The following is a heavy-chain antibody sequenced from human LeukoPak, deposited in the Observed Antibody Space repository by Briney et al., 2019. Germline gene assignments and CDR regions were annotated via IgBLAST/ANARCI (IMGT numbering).Heavy chain of an antibody. J-gene: IGHJ3*02. D-gene: IGHD1-14*01. V-gene: IGHV3-33*01. CDR3: ARHHAGTTGIGDGFDI. CDR1: GFTFSSYG. Sequence: GGSLRLSCAASGFTFSSYGMHWVRQAPGKGLEWVAVIWYDGSNKYYADSVKGRFTISRDNSKNTLYLQMNSLRAEDTAVYYCARHHAGTTGIGDGFDIWGQGTMVTVSS. CDR2: IWYDGSNK.